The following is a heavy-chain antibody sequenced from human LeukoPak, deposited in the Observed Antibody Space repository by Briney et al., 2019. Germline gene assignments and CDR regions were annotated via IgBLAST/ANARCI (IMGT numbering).Heavy chain of an antibody. Sequence: GGTLRLSCAASGFTFSSYGMSWVRQAPGKGLEWVSAISGSGGRTYYADSVKGRFTISRDNSKNTLYLQMNSLRAEDTAVYYCAKDEDCSSTSCYVDYFDYWGQGTLVTVSS. CDR1: GFTFSSYG. D-gene: IGHD2-2*01. V-gene: IGHV3-23*01. CDR2: ISGSGGRT. CDR3: AKDEDCSSTSCYVDYFDY. J-gene: IGHJ4*02.